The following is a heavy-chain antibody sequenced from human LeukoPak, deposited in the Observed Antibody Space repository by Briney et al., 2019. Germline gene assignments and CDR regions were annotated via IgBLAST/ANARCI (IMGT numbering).Heavy chain of an antibody. V-gene: IGHV4-59*01. Sequence: PSETLSLTCTVSGGSISPYYWSWIRQPPGKGLEWIGYIYYSGSTNYNPSLKSRVTISVDTSKNQFSLKLSSVTAADTAVYYCARSQWLVRRGFDYWGQGTLVTVSS. J-gene: IGHJ4*02. CDR2: IYYSGST. D-gene: IGHD6-19*01. CDR3: ARSQWLVRRGFDY. CDR1: GGSISPYY.